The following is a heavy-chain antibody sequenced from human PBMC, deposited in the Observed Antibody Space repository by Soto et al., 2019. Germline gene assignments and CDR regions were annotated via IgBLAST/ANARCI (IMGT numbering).Heavy chain of an antibody. CDR1: GFIFTTYN. CDR3: ARWDYFHFDY. Sequence: ASVKVSCKASGFIFTTYNIHWVRQAPGQRLEWMGWINAGNGDTEYSQKFQGRVTFTTDPSTSTAYMEVSSLRSEDTALYYCARWDYFHFDYWGQGALATVSS. D-gene: IGHD1-26*01. CDR2: INAGNGDT. V-gene: IGHV1-3*01. J-gene: IGHJ4*02.